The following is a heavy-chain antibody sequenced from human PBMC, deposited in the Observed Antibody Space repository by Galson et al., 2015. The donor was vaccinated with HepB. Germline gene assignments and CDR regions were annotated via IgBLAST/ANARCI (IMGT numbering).Heavy chain of an antibody. J-gene: IGHJ3*02. CDR1: GYTFTGYY. V-gene: IGHV1-2*02. CDR2: INPNSGGT. CDR3: ASLGGGSGWSLGI. Sequence: SVKVSCKASGYTFTGYYVHWVRQAPGQGLEWMGWINPNSGGTKYAQKFQASVTMTRDTSISTAYMELSRLTSDDTAVYYCASLGGGSGWSLGIWGQGTMVTVSS. D-gene: IGHD6-19*01.